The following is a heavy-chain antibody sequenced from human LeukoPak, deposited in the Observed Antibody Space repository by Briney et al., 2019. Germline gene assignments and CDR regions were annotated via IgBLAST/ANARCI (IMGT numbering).Heavy chain of an antibody. CDR2: ISSSGSTK. Sequence: PGGSLRLSCAASGFTFSSYEMNWVRQAPGKGLEWVSYISSSGSTKYYADSVKGRFTISRDNSKNTLYLQMNSLRVEDTAVYFCASHGGLWGQGTLVTVSS. V-gene: IGHV3-48*03. CDR1: GFTFSSYE. CDR3: ASHGGL. D-gene: IGHD5-12*01. J-gene: IGHJ4*02.